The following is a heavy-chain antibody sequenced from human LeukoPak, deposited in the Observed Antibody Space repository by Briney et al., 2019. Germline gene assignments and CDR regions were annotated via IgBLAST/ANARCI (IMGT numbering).Heavy chain of an antibody. J-gene: IGHJ6*02. Sequence: PGGSLGLSCAASGFTFSRYGMHWVRQAPGKGLEWVAVIWYDETNKYHADSVKGRFTISRDNSKNTLFLQMNSLRAEDTAAYYCARDYSTTWSYGMDVWGQGTTVTVSS. CDR3: ARDYSTTWSYGMDV. CDR2: IWYDETNK. CDR1: GFTFSRYG. D-gene: IGHD2-2*01. V-gene: IGHV3-33*01.